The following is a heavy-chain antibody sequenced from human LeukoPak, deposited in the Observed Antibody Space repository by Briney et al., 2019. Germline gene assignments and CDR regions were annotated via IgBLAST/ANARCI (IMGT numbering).Heavy chain of an antibody. Sequence: PSQTLSLTCTVSGGSISSASYHWSWIRQPAGKRLEWIGRIYSSGSANYNPSLKTRVTISVDTSKNHFSLKLTSVTAADTAVYYCARGLEWGDGFDIWGQGTMVTVSP. J-gene: IGHJ3*02. D-gene: IGHD1-1*01. CDR2: IYSSGSA. CDR1: GGSISSASYH. V-gene: IGHV4-61*02. CDR3: ARGLEWGDGFDI.